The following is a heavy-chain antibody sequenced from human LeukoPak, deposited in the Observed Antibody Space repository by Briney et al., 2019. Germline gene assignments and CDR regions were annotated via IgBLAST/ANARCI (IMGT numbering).Heavy chain of an antibody. D-gene: IGHD5-18*01. CDR2: IKKEDGGEQ. Sequence: GGSLRLSCAASGFTFSKYWMSWVRQAPGKGLEWVANIKKEDGGEQNYVDSVKGRFTISRDNAKNSLYLQMNSLRVEDTAVYYCAKASGGYSYGYFDYWGQGTLVTVSS. CDR1: GFTFSKYW. V-gene: IGHV3-7*01. J-gene: IGHJ4*02. CDR3: AKASGGYSYGYFDY.